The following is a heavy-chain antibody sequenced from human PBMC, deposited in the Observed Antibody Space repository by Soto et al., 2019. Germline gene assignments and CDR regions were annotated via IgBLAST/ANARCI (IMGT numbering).Heavy chain of an antibody. V-gene: IGHV3-53*04. Sequence: GGSLRLSCAASGFTVSTNYMSWVRQAPGKGLEWVSVIFAGGSTYYADSAKGRFTISRHNSRNTLYLQMNSLRAEDTAVYYCARCNYGWDDYYYYYMDVWGKGTTVTVSS. J-gene: IGHJ6*03. CDR3: ARCNYGWDDYYYYYMDV. D-gene: IGHD3-10*01. CDR2: IFAGGST. CDR1: GFTVSTNY.